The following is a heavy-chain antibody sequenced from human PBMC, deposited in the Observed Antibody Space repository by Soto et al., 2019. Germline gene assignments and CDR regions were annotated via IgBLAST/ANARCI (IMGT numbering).Heavy chain of an antibody. CDR2: VNLDYGYT. CDR3: GTVTSGKSRGWYVGH. V-gene: IGHV1-8*01. CDR1: GDTLTGLD. J-gene: IGHJ5*02. D-gene: IGHD6-19*01. Sequence: ASVKVSCKASGDTLTGLDVNWLRQAAGQGLEWMGWVNLDYGYTGYAQKFQGRATMTRDTSISAAYMELSSLGSEDTAVYYCGTVTSGKSRGWYVGHWGQGTPVTVSS.